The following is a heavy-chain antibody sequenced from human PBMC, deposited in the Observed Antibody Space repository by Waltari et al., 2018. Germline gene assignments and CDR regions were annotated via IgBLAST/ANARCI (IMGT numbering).Heavy chain of an antibody. CDR2: INHSGST. D-gene: IGHD3-10*01. CDR3: ARASLLWFGEFLDY. Sequence: QVKLRLWGAGLFLPPETLSPPRAVYGGSFSGYYWSWIRQPPGKGLEWIGEINHSGSTNYNPSLKSRVTISVDTSKNQFSLKLSSVTAADTAVYYCARASLLWFGEFLDYWGQGTLVTVSS. CDR1: GGSFSGYY. J-gene: IGHJ4*02. V-gene: IGHV4-34*01.